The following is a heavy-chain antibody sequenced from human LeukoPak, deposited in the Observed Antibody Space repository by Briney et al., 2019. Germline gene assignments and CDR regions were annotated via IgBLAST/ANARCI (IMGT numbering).Heavy chain of an antibody. CDR2: ISGSGGSA. Sequence: PPGGSLRLSCAASGFTFSSYDMSWVRQAPGKGLEWVSAISGSGGSAYYADAVKGRFTISRDNSKSTLYLQMNSLRAEDTAVYYCAKGGRATVVTLDYWGQGTLVTVSS. V-gene: IGHV3-23*01. J-gene: IGHJ4*02. CDR1: GFTFSSYD. CDR3: AKGGRATVVTLDY. D-gene: IGHD4-23*01.